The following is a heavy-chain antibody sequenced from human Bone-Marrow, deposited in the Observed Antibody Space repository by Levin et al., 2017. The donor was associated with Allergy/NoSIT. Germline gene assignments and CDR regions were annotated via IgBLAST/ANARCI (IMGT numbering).Heavy chain of an antibody. J-gene: IGHJ6*02. CDR2: MSYDGTNK. CDR1: GFAFSNYG. V-gene: IGHV3-30*18. D-gene: IGHD2-2*01. Sequence: GGSLRLSCAASGFAFSNYGIHWVRQAPGKGLEWVAVMSYDGTNKYYADSVKGRFSISRDNSRYTLHLQMNSLRVGDTAVYYCAKDLVPYCRSLNCYLGGYGMEVWGQGTKVTVSS. CDR3: AKDLVPYCRSLNCYLGGYGMEV.